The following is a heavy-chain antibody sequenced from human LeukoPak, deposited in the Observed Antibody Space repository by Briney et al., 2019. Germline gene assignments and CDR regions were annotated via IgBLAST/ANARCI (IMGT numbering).Heavy chain of an antibody. V-gene: IGHV3-11*01. CDR1: GFTFRDYF. Sequence: GSLRLSCAASGFTFRDYFMSWIRQAPGKGLEWVAYTNTAGNTIYYADSMKGRFTISRDNAKNSLYLQMNTLRAEDTAVYYCARATYDSSAVDAFGIWGQGTMVTVSP. J-gene: IGHJ3*02. CDR3: ARATYDSSAVDAFGI. D-gene: IGHD3-22*01. CDR2: TNTAGNTI.